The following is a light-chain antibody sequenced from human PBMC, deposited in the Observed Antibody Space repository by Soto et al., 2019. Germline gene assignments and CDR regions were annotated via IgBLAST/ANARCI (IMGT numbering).Light chain of an antibody. J-gene: IGKJ5*01. CDR3: QQYGTSPPST. CDR1: QSVSSSH. V-gene: IGKV3-20*01. CDR2: GAS. Sequence: EIVLTQSPGTLSLSPGERATLSCRASQSVSSSHLAWYQQKPGQAPRLLINGASSRATGIPDRFSGSGSGTDFTLTISRLEPEDFAVYYCQQYGTSPPSTFGQGTRLEIK.